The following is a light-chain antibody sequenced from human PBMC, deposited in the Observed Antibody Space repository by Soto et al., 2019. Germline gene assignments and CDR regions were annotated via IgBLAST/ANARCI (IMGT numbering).Light chain of an antibody. CDR3: QQYNSYPWT. Sequence: DIQMTQSPSTLSASVGDTVTVTCRASQSIGRWLAWYQQKPGKAPKLLIYDVSSLESGVPSRFSGSGSGTEFTLAISSLQPDDFATYYCQQYNSYPWTFGQGTKVDIK. V-gene: IGKV1-5*01. CDR1: QSIGRW. CDR2: DVS. J-gene: IGKJ1*01.